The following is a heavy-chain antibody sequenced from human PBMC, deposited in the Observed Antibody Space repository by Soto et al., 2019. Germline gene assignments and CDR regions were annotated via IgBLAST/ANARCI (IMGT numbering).Heavy chain of an antibody. CDR1: GGTFSSYA. CDR2: IIPIFGTA. J-gene: IGHJ4*01. D-gene: IGHD3-10*01. V-gene: IGHV1-69*13. Sequence: SVKVSSKASGGTFSSYAISWVRQAPGQGLEWMGGIIPIFGTANYAQKFQGRVTITADESTSTAYMELSSLRSEDTAVYYCARHVVESLSFGERVHHFDYCGHGTLVTVSS. CDR3: ARHVVESLSFGERVHHFDY.